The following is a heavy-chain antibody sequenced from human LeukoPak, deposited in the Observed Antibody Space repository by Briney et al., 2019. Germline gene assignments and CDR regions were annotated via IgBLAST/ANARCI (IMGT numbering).Heavy chain of an antibody. CDR2: ISYDGSNK. V-gene: IGHV3-30-3*01. D-gene: IGHD4-17*01. Sequence: GRSLRLSCAASGFIFSSYAMHWVRQAPGKGLEWVASISYDGSNKYYADSLKGRFTISRDNSKKTLYLQMNSLRAEDTAVYYCAKDGDLYGHADYWGQGNLVTVSS. CDR1: GFIFSSYA. CDR3: AKDGDLYGHADY. J-gene: IGHJ4*02.